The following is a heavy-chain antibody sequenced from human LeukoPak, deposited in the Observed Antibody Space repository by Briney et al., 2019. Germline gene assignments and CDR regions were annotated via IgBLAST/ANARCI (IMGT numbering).Heavy chain of an antibody. D-gene: IGHD3/OR15-3a*01. Sequence: ASVKVSCKASGYTFTSYYLHWVRQAPGQGLEWVGVINSSGGTTSYAQKFQGRLTVTRDTSTSTVYMDLSSLRSEDTAVYYCAREPSGTGYFDYRGQGTLVTVSS. V-gene: IGHV1-46*01. CDR3: AREPSGTGYFDY. J-gene: IGHJ4*02. CDR1: GYTFTSYY. CDR2: INSSGGTT.